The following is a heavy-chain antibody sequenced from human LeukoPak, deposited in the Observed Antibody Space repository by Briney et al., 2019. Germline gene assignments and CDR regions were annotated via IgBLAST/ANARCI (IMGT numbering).Heavy chain of an antibody. V-gene: IGHV1-2*06. Sequence: ASVKVSCKASGYTFTGYYMHWVRQAPGQGLEWMGRINPNSGGTNYAQKFQGRVTMTRDTSISTAYMELSRLRSDDTAVCYCASFRSSGMYYFDYWGQGTLVTVSS. D-gene: IGHD3-3*01. CDR3: ASFRSSGMYYFDY. CDR2: INPNSGGT. CDR1: GYTFTGYY. J-gene: IGHJ4*02.